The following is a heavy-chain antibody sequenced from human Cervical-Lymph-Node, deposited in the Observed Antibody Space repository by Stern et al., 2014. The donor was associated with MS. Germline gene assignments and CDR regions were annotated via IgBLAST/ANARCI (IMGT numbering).Heavy chain of an antibody. J-gene: IGHJ4*02. CDR1: GFSLVTSGVR. CDR3: ARMMGSGYRHYFDY. V-gene: IGHV2-70*04. D-gene: IGHD3-3*01. Sequence: QVTLKESGPALVKPTQTLTLTCTFSGFSLVTSGVRVSWIRQPPGKALEWLSRIDWNDKKFYNTYLMSWRYISKENSQNQLVLEMANGDPVDTATYYCARMMGSGYRHYFDYWGQGTPVTVS. CDR2: IDWNDKK.